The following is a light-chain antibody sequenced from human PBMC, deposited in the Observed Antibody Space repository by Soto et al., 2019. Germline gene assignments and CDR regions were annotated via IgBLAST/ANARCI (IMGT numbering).Light chain of an antibody. CDR3: SSYTSSKV. V-gene: IGLV2-14*01. CDR1: SSEVGGYNY. CDR2: DVS. Sequence: QSVLTQPASVSGSPGQSITISCTGTSSEVGGYNYVSWYQQHPGKAPKLMIYDVSNRPSGVSNRFSGSKSGNTASRTISGLQAEDEADYYCSSYTSSKVFGGGTKLTVL. J-gene: IGLJ2*01.